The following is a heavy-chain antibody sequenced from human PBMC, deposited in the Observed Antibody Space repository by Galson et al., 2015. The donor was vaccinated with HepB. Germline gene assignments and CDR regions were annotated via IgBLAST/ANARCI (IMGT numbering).Heavy chain of an antibody. D-gene: IGHD3-22*01. CDR2: IIPILGIA. J-gene: IGHJ4*02. V-gene: IGHV1-69*04. CDR3: ARDGYYYDSSGSQSAY. CDR1: GGTFSSYT. Sequence: SVKVSCKASGGTFSSYTISWVRQAPGQGLEWMGRIIPILGIANYAQKFQGRVTITADKSTSTAYMELSSLRSEDTAVYYCARDGYYYDSSGSQSAYWGQGTLVTVSS.